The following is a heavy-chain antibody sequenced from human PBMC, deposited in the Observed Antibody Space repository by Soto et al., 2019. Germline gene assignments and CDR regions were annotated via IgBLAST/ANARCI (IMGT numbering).Heavy chain of an antibody. J-gene: IGHJ5*02. Sequence: QVQLQQWGAGLLKPSETLSLTCAVYGGSFSGYYWSWIRQPPGKGLEWIGEINHSGSTNYNPSLKSLVPIAVDTSKNQFSLKLSSVTAAHTAVYYCARAHYGSGSYRWFDPWGQGTLVTVSS. CDR2: INHSGST. V-gene: IGHV4-34*01. D-gene: IGHD3-10*01. CDR1: GGSFSGYY. CDR3: ARAHYGSGSYRWFDP.